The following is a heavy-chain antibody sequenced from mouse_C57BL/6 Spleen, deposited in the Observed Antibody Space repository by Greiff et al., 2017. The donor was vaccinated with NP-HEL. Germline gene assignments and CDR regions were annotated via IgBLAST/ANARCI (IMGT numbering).Heavy chain of an antibody. CDR2: IGPENGDT. CDR3: TRAYGNYGYFDV. Sequence: VQLQQSGAELVRPGASVKLSCTASGFNIKDDYMHWVKQRPEQGLEWIGWIGPENGDTEYASKFQGKATITADTASNTAYLQISSLTSEDTAVYYCTRAYGNYGYFDVWGTGTTVTVSS. V-gene: IGHV14-4*01. J-gene: IGHJ1*03. CDR1: GFNIKDDY. D-gene: IGHD2-1*01.